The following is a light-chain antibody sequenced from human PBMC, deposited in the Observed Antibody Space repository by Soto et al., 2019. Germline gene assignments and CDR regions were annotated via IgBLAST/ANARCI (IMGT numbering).Light chain of an antibody. CDR2: QDS. J-gene: IGLJ1*01. Sequence: SYELTQPPSVSVSPGQTASITCSGDKLGDKYACWYQQKPGQSPLLVIYQDSKRPSGIPERFSGSNSGNTATLTISGTQAMDEADYYCQAWDSSLGVFGTGTKLTVL. V-gene: IGLV3-1*01. CDR1: KLGDKY. CDR3: QAWDSSLGV.